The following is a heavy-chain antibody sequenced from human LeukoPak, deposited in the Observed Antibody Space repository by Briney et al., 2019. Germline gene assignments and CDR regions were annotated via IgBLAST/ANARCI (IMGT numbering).Heavy chain of an antibody. D-gene: IGHD4-23*01. V-gene: IGHV4-39*01. J-gene: IGHJ4*02. CDR2: IYYSGST. CDR1: GGSISSSSYY. CDR3: ARLGNFGTVVLFDY. Sequence: PSETLSLTCTVSGGSISSSSYYWGWIRQPPGKGLEWIGSIYYSGSTYYNPSLKSRVTISVDTSKNQFSLKLSSVTAADTAVYYCARLGNFGTVVLFDYWGQGTPVTVSS.